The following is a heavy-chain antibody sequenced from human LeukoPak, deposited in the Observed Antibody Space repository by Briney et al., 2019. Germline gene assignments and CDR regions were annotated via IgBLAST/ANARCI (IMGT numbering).Heavy chain of an antibody. CDR3: AREFSSSWLTYYYYYMDV. V-gene: IGHV1-8*02. D-gene: IGHD6-13*01. CDR1: GYTFTGYY. CDR2: MNPNSGNT. Sequence: ASVKVSCKASGYTFTGYYIHWVRQAPGQGLEWMGWMNPNSGNTGYAQKFQGRVTMTRNTSISTAYMELSSLRSEDTAVYYCAREFSSSWLTYYYYYMDVWGKGTTVTVSS. J-gene: IGHJ6*03.